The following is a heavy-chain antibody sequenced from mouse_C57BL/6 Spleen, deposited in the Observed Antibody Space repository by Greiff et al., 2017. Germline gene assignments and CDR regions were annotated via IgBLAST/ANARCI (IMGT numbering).Heavy chain of an antibody. J-gene: IGHJ3*01. CDR3: ARLRGYPAY. Sequence: VQLQQPGAELVMPGASVKLSCKASGYTFTSYWMHWVKQRPGQGLEWIGEIDPSDSYTNYNQKLKGKSTLTVDKSSSTAYMQLSSLTSEDSAVYYCARLRGYPAYWGQGTLVTVSA. V-gene: IGHV1-69*01. D-gene: IGHD2-14*01. CDR1: GYTFTSYW. CDR2: IDPSDSYT.